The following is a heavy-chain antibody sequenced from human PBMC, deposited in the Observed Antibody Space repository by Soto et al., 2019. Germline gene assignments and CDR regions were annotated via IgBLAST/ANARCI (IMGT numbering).Heavy chain of an antibody. Sequence: GGSLRLSCAASGFTFSSYDMHWVRQATGKGLEWVSAIGTAGDTYYPGSVKGRFTISRENAKNSLYLQMNSLRAEDTAVYYCARGKTRDGYTSFDYWGQGTLVTVSS. CDR1: GFTFSSYD. V-gene: IGHV3-13*01. D-gene: IGHD5-12*01. CDR3: ARGKTRDGYTSFDY. J-gene: IGHJ4*02. CDR2: IGTAGDT.